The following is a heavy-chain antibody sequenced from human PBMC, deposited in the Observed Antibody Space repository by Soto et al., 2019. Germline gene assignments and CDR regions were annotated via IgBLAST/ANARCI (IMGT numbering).Heavy chain of an antibody. D-gene: IGHD3-10*01. V-gene: IGHV3-66*04. J-gene: IGHJ3*02. CDR1: GFTVSRNY. CDR2: IYSGGST. Sequence: PGGSLRLSCAASGFTVSRNYMSWVRQTPGKGLECVSVIYSGGSTHYVDSVKGRFTISRDNSKNMLYLQMNSLRAEDTALYYCARLTLLTPPNDAFDIWGQGTVVTVSS. CDR3: ARLTLLTPPNDAFDI.